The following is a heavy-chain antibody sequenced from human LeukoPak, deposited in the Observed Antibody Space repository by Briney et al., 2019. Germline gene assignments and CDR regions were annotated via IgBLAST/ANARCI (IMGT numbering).Heavy chain of an antibody. Sequence: SETLSLTCTVSGGSISSYYWSWIRQPPGKGLEWIGYIYYSGSTNYNPSLKSRVTISVDTSKNQFSLKLSSVTAADTAVYYCARHLSYYDFWSGHEDYWGQGTLVTVSS. CDR1: GGSISSYY. D-gene: IGHD3-3*01. J-gene: IGHJ4*02. CDR3: ARHLSYYDFWSGHEDY. CDR2: IYYSGST. V-gene: IGHV4-59*01.